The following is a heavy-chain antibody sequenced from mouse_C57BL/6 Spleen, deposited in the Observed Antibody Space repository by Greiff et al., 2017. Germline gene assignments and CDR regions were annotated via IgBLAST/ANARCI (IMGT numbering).Heavy chain of an antibody. J-gene: IGHJ3*01. CDR1: GYTFTDYE. CDR3: TRGTECAY. V-gene: IGHV1-15*01. CDR2: IAPETGGT. D-gene: IGHD2-14*01. Sequence: QVQLQQSGAELVRPGASVTLSCKASGYTFTDYEMHWVKQTPVHGLEWIGAIAPETGGTAYNQKFKGKAILTADKSSSPAYMGLRSLTSEDSSVYYCTRGTECAYWGQGTLVTVSA.